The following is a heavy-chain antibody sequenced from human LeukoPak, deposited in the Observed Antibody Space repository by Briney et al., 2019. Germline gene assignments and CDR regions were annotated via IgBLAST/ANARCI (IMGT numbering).Heavy chain of an antibody. CDR2: ISGCGGGI. D-gene: IGHD2-2*01. CDR3: AKDPSCEPQFDY. CDR1: GFTFSSYA. V-gene: IGHV3-23*01. J-gene: IGHJ4*02. Sequence: GGSLRLSCAASGFTFSSYAMRWARHARGRGLEGVSAISGCGGGIYYGVSERGRFTISRDNSKHTLYLQMNSQRAEDAAVYYCAKDPSCEPQFDYWGQGTLVTVSS.